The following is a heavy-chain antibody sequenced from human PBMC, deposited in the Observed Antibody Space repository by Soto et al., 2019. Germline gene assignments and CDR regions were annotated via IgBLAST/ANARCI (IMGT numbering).Heavy chain of an antibody. CDR1: GFTFSSYW. CDR3: ARDVYSSSWYDPVYYYYGMDV. Sequence: GGSLRLSCAASGFTFSSYWMSWVRQAPGKGLEWVANIKQDGSEKYYVDSVKGRFTISRDNAKNSLYLKMNSLRAEDTAVYYCARDVYSSSWYDPVYYYYGMDVWGQGTTVTV. D-gene: IGHD6-13*01. J-gene: IGHJ6*02. V-gene: IGHV3-7*01. CDR2: IKQDGSEK.